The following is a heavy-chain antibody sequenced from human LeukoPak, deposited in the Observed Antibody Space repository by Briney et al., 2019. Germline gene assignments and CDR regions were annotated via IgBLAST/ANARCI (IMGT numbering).Heavy chain of an antibody. Sequence: GGSLRLSCAASGFSFSTYIMNWVRQTPGKGLEWVSSIGTSTSYIYYADSVKGRFTISRDNAKNSLYLEMNSLRAEDTAVYYCARDNYDSSTPYYFDYWGQGTLVTVSS. D-gene: IGHD3-22*01. J-gene: IGHJ4*02. CDR3: ARDNYDSSTPYYFDY. CDR1: GFSFSTYI. CDR2: IGTSTSYI. V-gene: IGHV3-21*01.